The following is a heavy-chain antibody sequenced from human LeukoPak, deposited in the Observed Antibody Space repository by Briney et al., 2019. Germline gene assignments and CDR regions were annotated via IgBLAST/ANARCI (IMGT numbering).Heavy chain of an antibody. CDR1: GFSPSTSGVG. V-gene: IGHV2-5*01. D-gene: IGHD3-3*01. CDR3: AHHSTIFRVVIAWSDAFDI. J-gene: IGHJ3*02. CDR2: IYWNDDK. Sequence: SGPTLVKPTQTLTLTCTFSGFSPSTSGVGVGWIRQPPGKALEWLALIYWNDDKRYSPSLKSRLTITKDTSKVVLTMTNMDPVDTATYYCAHHSTIFRVVIAWSDAFDIWGQGTMVTVSS.